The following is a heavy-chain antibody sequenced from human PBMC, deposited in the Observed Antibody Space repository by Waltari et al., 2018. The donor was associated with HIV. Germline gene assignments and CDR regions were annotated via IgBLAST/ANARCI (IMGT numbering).Heavy chain of an antibody. CDR1: GGSFSTYS. Sequence: QAQLVQCGGEVRRVGSSVEVSSNASGGSFSTYSISWVRQAPGQGLEWMGNIIRVFESTTYAQKFHGRLTISADESTSTVFMELSSLSFDDTAVYYCARGSSGSYRWFDPWGHGTLVTVSS. J-gene: IGHJ5*02. CDR2: IIRVFEST. V-gene: IGHV1-69*15. D-gene: IGHD1-26*01. CDR3: ARGSSGSYRWFDP.